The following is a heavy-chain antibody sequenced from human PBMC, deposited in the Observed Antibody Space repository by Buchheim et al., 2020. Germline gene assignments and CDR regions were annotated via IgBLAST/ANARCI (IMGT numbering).Heavy chain of an antibody. CDR1: GFTFSDYY. Sequence: QVQVVESGGGLVKPGGSLRLSCAASGFTFSDYYMSWIRQAPGKGLEWVSYISSSSSSTKYVDSVKGRFTISRDNAKQSLYLQMNSLTAEDTAFYYCARVGSSFGTIDYWGQGTL. CDR2: ISSSSSST. J-gene: IGHJ4*02. CDR3: ARVGSSFGTIDY. D-gene: IGHD5-12*01. V-gene: IGHV3-11*06.